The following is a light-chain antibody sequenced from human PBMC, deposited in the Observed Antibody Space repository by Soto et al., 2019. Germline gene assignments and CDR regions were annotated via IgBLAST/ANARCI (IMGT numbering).Light chain of an antibody. V-gene: IGKV1-39*01. Sequence: DIQMTQSPSSLSASVGDRVTISCRASQSIGIYLNWYQQKPGKAPKFLIYAASYVQTGAPSRFSGSGSGTDFTLTISSLQPEDFATYYCQQSYSTPLTFGGGTKVDIK. J-gene: IGKJ4*01. CDR3: QQSYSTPLT. CDR2: AAS. CDR1: QSIGIY.